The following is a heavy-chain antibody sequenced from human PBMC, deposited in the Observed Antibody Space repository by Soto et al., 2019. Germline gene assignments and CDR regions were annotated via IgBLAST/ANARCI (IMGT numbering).Heavy chain of an antibody. CDR1: GFTFSSYA. Sequence: GGSLRLSCAASGFTFSSYAMTWVRQAPGKGLEWVSGISGSGVTTSYADSVKGRFTISRDNSKNTLYLQMNSLRAEDTAVYYCARGPHYSNLEYWGQGTLVTVSS. D-gene: IGHD4-4*01. CDR3: ARGPHYSNLEY. J-gene: IGHJ4*02. CDR2: ISGSGVTT. V-gene: IGHV3-23*01.